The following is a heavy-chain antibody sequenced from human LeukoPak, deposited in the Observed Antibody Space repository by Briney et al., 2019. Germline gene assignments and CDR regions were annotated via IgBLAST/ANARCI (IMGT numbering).Heavy chain of an antibody. CDR2: ISPNSGGT. CDR3: ARAGGAATLFDY. Sequence: EASVKVSCKASGYTFTGYYMHWVRQAPGQGLEWMGRISPNSGGTNYAQKFQGRVTMTRDTSISTAYMELSRLRSDDTAVYYCARAGGAATLFDYWGLGTLVTVSS. J-gene: IGHJ4*02. D-gene: IGHD1-26*01. CDR1: GYTFTGYY. V-gene: IGHV1-2*06.